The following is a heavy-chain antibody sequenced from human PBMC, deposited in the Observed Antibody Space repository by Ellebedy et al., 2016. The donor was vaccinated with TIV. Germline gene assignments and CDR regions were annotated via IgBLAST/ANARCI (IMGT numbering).Heavy chain of an antibody. CDR1: GDSVSSNSAA. V-gene: IGHV6-1*01. CDR2: TYYRSKWYN. CDR3: ARGLYSSYTDYDAFDI. D-gene: IGHD6-6*01. Sequence: SQTLSLTCXISGDSVSSNSAAWNWIRQSPSRGLEWLGRTYYRSKWYNDYAVSVKSRITINPDTSKNQFSLQLNSVTPEDTAVYYCARGLYSSYTDYDAFDIWGQGTMVTVSS. J-gene: IGHJ3*02.